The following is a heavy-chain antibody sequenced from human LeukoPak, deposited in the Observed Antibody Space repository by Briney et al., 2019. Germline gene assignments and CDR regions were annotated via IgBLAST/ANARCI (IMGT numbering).Heavy chain of an antibody. J-gene: IGHJ5*01. Sequence: GGSLRLSCAASGFTFNTYWMTWVRQAPGKGLEWVANIKQDGSEKYYVDSLKGRFTISRDNAKNSLYLQTNSLRAEDTAVYYCAREEWWFDSWGQGTLVTVSS. CDR1: GFTFNTYW. V-gene: IGHV3-7*01. CDR3: AREEWWFDS. D-gene: IGHD2-8*01. CDR2: IKQDGSEK.